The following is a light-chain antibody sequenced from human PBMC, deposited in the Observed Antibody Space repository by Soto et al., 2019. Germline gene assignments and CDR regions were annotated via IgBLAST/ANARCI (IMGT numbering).Light chain of an antibody. CDR3: SSYTTTNTYV. J-gene: IGLJ1*01. CDR2: EVS. CDR1: SSDVGGYNY. V-gene: IGLV2-14*01. Sequence: QSALTQPASVSGSPGQSITISCTGTSSDVGGYNYVSWYQQHPGKAPKLMIYEVSNRPSGVSNRFSGSKSGNTASLTISGLQAEDEADYYCSSYTTTNTYVFGSGTKVTV.